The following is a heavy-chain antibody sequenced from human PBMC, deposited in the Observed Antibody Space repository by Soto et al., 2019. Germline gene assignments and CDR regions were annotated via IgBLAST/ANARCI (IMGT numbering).Heavy chain of an antibody. CDR2: ISWNSGSI. D-gene: IGHD4-17*01. CDR3: AKDMNPTVTRSSFDY. V-gene: IGHV3-9*01. J-gene: IGHJ4*02. Sequence: GGSLRLSCAASGFTFDDYAMHWVRQAPGKGLEWVSGISWNSGSIGYADSVKGRFTISRDNAKNSLYLQMNSLRAEDTALYYCAKDMNPTVTRSSFDYWGQGTLVTVSS. CDR1: GFTFDDYA.